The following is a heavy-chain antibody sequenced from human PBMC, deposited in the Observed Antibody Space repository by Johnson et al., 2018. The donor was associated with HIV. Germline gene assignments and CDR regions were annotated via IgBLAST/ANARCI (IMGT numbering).Heavy chain of an antibody. J-gene: IGHJ3*02. D-gene: IGHD5-24*01. CDR3: AKEKNGYHWTFDI. CDR2: IGTAGDT. V-gene: IGHV3-13*01. CDR1: GFTFSSYD. Sequence: VQLVESGGGLVQPGGSLRLSCAASGFTFSSYDMHWVRQATGKGLEWVSAIGTAGDTYYPGSVKGRFTISRENAKNSLYLQMNSLRAGDTAVYYCAKEKNGYHWTFDIWGQGTMVTVSS.